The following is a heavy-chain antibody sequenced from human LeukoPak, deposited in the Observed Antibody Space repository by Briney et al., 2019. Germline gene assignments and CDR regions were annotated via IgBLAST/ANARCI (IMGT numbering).Heavy chain of an antibody. V-gene: IGHV3-23*01. J-gene: IGHJ4*02. Sequence: GGSLRLSCAASGFTFSSYAMSWVRQAPGKGLEWVSAISGSGGSTYYADSVKGRFTISRDNSKNTLYLQMNSLGAEDTAVYYCAPQESMVVTPDGDYWGQGTLVTVSS. CDR2: ISGSGGST. D-gene: IGHD4-23*01. CDR1: GFTFSSYA. CDR3: APQESMVVTPDGDY.